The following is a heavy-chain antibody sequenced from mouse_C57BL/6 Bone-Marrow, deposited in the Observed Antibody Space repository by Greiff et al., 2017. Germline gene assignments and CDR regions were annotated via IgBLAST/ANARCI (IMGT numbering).Heavy chain of an antibody. CDR1: GYTFTDYE. V-gene: IGHV1-15*01. CDR3: TRYEDFLDV. Sequence: VQVVESGAELVRPGASVTLSCKASGYTFTDYEMHWVKQTPVHGLEWIGAIDPETGGTAYNQKFKGKAILTADKSSSTAYMELRSLTSEDSAVYYCTRYEDFLDVWGTGTTVTVSS. J-gene: IGHJ1*03. D-gene: IGHD2-3*01. CDR2: IDPETGGT.